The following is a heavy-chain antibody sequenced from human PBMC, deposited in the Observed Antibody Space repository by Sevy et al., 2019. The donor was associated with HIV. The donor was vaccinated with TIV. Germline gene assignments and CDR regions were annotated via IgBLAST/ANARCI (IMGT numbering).Heavy chain of an antibody. V-gene: IGHV1-69*13. CDR1: GGTFSSYA. Sequence: ASVKVSCKASGGTFSSYAISWVRQAPGQGLEWMGGIIPIFGTANYAQKFQGRVTITADESTSTAYMELSSRRSEDTAVYDCAVDATIFGVVIIRYYFDYWGQGTLVTVSS. CDR3: AVDATIFGVVIIRYYFDY. CDR2: IIPIFGTA. J-gene: IGHJ4*02. D-gene: IGHD3-3*01.